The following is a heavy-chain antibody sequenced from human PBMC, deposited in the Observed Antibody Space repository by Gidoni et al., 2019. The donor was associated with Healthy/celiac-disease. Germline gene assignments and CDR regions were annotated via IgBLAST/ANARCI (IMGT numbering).Heavy chain of an antibody. CDR3: ARDGTIFGSGAVDYYYGMDV. J-gene: IGHJ6*02. Sequence: QESGPGLVKPSETLSLTCTVSGGSISSYYWSWIRQPAGKGLEWIGRIYTSGSTNYNPSLKSRVTMSVDTSKNQFSLKLSSVTAADTAVYYCARDGTIFGSGAVDYYYGMDVWGQGTTVTVSS. V-gene: IGHV4-4*07. D-gene: IGHD3-3*01. CDR2: IYTSGST. CDR1: GGSISSYY.